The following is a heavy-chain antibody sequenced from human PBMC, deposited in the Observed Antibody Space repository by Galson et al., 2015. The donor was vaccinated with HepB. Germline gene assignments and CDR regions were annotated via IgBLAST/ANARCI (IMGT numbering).Heavy chain of an antibody. J-gene: IGHJ4*02. CDR2: INSDGSYI. V-gene: IGHV3-74*01. CDR3: ARTRGAAARIFDN. D-gene: IGHD6-13*01. Sequence: SLRLSCAASGFTFSSYWMHWVRQVPGKGLVWVSRINSDGSYITYADSVKGRFTISRDNAKNTLYLQMNSPRAEDTALYYCARTRGAAARIFDNWGQGSLVTVSS. CDR1: GFTFSSYW.